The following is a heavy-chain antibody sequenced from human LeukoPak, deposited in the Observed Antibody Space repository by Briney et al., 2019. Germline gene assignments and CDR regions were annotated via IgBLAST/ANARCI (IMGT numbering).Heavy chain of an antibody. J-gene: IGHJ2*01. CDR2: ISSSGSTI. V-gene: IGHV3-48*03. CDR1: GFTFSSYE. CDR3: ASRYDSSGYYVGWYFDL. D-gene: IGHD3-22*01. Sequence: GGSLRLSCAASGFTFSSYEMNWVRQAPGKGLEWVSYISSSGSTIYYADSVKGRFTISRDNSKNTLYLQMNSLRAEDTAVYYCASRYDSSGYYVGWYFDLWGRGTLVTVSS.